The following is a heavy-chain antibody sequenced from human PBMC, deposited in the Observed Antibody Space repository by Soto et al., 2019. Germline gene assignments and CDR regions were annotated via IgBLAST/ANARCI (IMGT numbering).Heavy chain of an antibody. J-gene: IGHJ1*01. CDR1: GFSLSTSGVG. D-gene: IGHD3-10*01. CDR2: IYWDDDK. Sequence: QITLKESGPTLVKPTQTLTLTCTFSGFSLSTSGVGVGWIRQPPGKALEWLALIYWDDDKRYSPSLKSRLTSTKDTFRNRVVLTMTNMEQQDTLMHDYAHSGRRMVGGVIEWRAPWAQGTQVT. CDR3: AHSGRRMVGGVIEWRAP. V-gene: IGHV2-5*02.